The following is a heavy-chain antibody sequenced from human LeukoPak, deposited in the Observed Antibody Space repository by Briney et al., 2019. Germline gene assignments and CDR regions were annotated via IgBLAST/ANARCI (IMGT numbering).Heavy chain of an antibody. D-gene: IGHD4-11*01. CDR3: ARSIAGSNLIDF. CDR1: GFTFSNYG. CDR2: TWSDGTNK. J-gene: IGHJ4*02. V-gene: IGHV3-33*01. Sequence: GGSLRLSCEASGFTFSNYGMHWVRQAPGKGLEWVAVTWSDGTNKHHADSVKGRLTISRDNSKNTLYLQMTSVRAEDTAVYYCARSIAGSNLIDFWGQGTLVTVSS.